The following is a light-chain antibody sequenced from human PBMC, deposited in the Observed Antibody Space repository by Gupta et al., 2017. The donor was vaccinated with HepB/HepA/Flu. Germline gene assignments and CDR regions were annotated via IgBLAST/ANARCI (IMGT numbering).Light chain of an antibody. CDR1: QGISSY. Sequence: DIQLTQSPSFLSASVGDRVTITCRASQGISSYLAWYQQKPGKAPKLLSSVASTLRSGVPSRFSGSGSGTEFTLTISNLQPEDFATYYCQQLSSFSPWTFGPGTKVDI. J-gene: IGKJ3*01. CDR3: QQLSSFSPWT. CDR2: VAS. V-gene: IGKV1-9*01.